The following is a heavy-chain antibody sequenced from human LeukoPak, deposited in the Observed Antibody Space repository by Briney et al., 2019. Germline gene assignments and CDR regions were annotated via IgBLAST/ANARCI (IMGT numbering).Heavy chain of an antibody. V-gene: IGHV3-30-3*01. CDR2: ISYDGSNK. Sequence: GALRLSRAASGFTFSSYAMHWVRQAPGQGLEGVAVISYDGSNKYYADSVKGRFTISRDNSKNTLYLQMNSLRAEDTAVYYCAKDGGRRYCSSTSCFDYWGQGTLVTVSS. CDR3: AKDGGRRYCSSTSCFDY. CDR1: GFTFSSYA. J-gene: IGHJ4*02. D-gene: IGHD2-2*01.